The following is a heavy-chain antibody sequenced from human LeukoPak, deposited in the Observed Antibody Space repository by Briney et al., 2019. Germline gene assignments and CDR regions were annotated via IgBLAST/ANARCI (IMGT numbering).Heavy chain of an antibody. Sequence: GGSLRLSCAASGFSISRYWMSWVRQAPGKGLKWVANIKGDESEKYYVDSVRGRFTIFRDNAKNSVYLQMNSLRAEDTAVYYCARDFQIAFGGGQGTLVTVSS. CDR2: IKGDESEK. J-gene: IGHJ4*02. CDR1: GFSISRYW. V-gene: IGHV3-7*01. D-gene: IGHD3-16*01. CDR3: ARDFQIAFG.